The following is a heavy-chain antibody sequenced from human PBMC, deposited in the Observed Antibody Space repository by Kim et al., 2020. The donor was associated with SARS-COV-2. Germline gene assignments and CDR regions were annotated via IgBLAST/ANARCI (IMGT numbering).Heavy chain of an antibody. Sequence: SETLSLTCAVYGGSFSGYYWSWIRQPPGKGLEWIGEINHSGSTNYNPSLKSRVTISVDTSKNQFSLKLSSVTAADTAVYYCARYVPGIAVAGYFDYWGQGTLVTVSS. V-gene: IGHV4-34*01. D-gene: IGHD6-19*01. CDR1: GGSFSGYY. J-gene: IGHJ4*02. CDR2: INHSGST. CDR3: ARYVPGIAVAGYFDY.